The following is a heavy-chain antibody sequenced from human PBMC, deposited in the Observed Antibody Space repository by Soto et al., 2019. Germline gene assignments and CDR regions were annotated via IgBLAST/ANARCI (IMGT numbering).Heavy chain of an antibody. V-gene: IGHV3-9*01. D-gene: IGHD2-2*01. J-gene: IGHJ4*02. CDR3: AKAFYCSSTSCSNPFDY. Sequence: PGGSLRLSCAASGFTFDDYAMHWVRQAPGKGLEWVSGISWNSGSIGYADSVKGRFTISRDNAKNSLYLQMNSLRAEDTALYYCAKAFYCSSTSCSNPFDYWGQGTLVTVSS. CDR1: GFTFDDYA. CDR2: ISWNSGSI.